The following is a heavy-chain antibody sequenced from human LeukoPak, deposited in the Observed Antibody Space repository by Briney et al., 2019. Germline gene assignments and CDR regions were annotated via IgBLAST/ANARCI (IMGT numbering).Heavy chain of an antibody. CDR1: GFTFSSYG. V-gene: IGHV3-30*02. D-gene: IGHD3-22*01. CDR3: AKPQNSYDSSGYYDY. CDR2: IRYDGSNK. Sequence: GGSLRLSCAASGFTFSSYGMHWVRQAPGKGLEWVAFIRYDGSNKYYADSVKGRFTISRDNSKNTLYLQMNSLRAEDTAVYYCAKPQNSYDSSGYYDYWGQGTLVTVSS. J-gene: IGHJ4*02.